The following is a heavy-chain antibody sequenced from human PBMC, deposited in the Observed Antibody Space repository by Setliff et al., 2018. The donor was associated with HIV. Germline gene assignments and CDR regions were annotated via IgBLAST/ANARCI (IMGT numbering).Heavy chain of an antibody. D-gene: IGHD3-10*01. J-gene: IGHJ4*02. Sequence: GGSLRLSCAASGFNVSHNYMTWVRQAPGKGLEWVYIIYSDGRTYYADSVKGRFTISRDDSKNSLHLQMNSLRAEDTAFYYCVRGAFGESDYWGRGTLVTVSS. CDR1: GFNVSHNY. V-gene: IGHV3-53*01. CDR2: IYSDGRT. CDR3: VRGAFGESDY.